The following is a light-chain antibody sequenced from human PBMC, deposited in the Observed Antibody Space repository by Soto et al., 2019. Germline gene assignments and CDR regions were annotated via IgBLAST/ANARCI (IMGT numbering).Light chain of an antibody. CDR1: QSITTW. V-gene: IGKV1-5*01. CDR2: DAS. Sequence: DIQMTQSPSTLSASVGDRVTITCRASQSITTWLAWYQQKPGKAPKLLIYDASSLESGVPSRFSGSGSGTELTLTITAVQPEDFAIYYCQQYYSDPYTFGHGTKLEIK. J-gene: IGKJ2*01. CDR3: QQYYSDPYT.